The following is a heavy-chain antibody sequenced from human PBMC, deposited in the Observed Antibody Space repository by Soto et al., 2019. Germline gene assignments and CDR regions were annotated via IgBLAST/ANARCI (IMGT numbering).Heavy chain of an antibody. CDR2: ISYDGSNK. CDR1: GFTFSSYA. J-gene: IGHJ4*02. D-gene: IGHD6-19*01. CDR3: ARERLGQWLGYELDDY. V-gene: IGHV3-30-3*01. Sequence: GGSLRLSCAASGFTFSSYAMHWVRQAPGKGLEWVAVISYDGSNKYYADSVKGRFTISRDNSKNTLYLQMNSLGAEDTAVYYCARERLGQWLGYELDDYWGQGTLVTVSS.